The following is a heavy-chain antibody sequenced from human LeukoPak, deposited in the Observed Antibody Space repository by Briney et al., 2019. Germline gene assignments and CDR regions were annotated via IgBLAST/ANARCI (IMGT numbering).Heavy chain of an antibody. J-gene: IGHJ4*02. CDR2: IWYDGSNK. Sequence: GRSLRLSCAASGFTFSSYGMHWVRQAPGKGREWVAVIWYDGSNKYYADSVKGRFTISRDNSKNTLYLQMNSLRAEDTAVYYCARDQDGYSDYWGQGTLVTVSS. CDR1: GFTFSSYG. CDR3: ARDQDGYSDY. D-gene: IGHD5-24*01. V-gene: IGHV3-33*01.